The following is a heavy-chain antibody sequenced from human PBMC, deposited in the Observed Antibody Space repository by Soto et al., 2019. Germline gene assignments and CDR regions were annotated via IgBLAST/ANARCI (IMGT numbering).Heavy chain of an antibody. CDR2: IKQDGSEK. Sequence: GGSLRLSCAASGFTFSSYWMSWVRQAPGRGLEWVANIKQDGSEKYYVDSVKGRFTISRDNAKNSPYLQMNSLRAEDTAVYYCASPTHYDPYHSGMNVWGQGTTVTVSS. CDR1: GFTFSSYW. V-gene: IGHV3-7*01. J-gene: IGHJ6*02. D-gene: IGHD3-3*01. CDR3: ASPTHYDPYHSGMNV.